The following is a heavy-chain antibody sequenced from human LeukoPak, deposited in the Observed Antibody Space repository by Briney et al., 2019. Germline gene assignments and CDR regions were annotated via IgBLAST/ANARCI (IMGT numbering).Heavy chain of an antibody. CDR3: ARDKQLVLTYYMDV. V-gene: IGHV3-74*01. J-gene: IGHJ6*03. CDR2: INSDGSST. D-gene: IGHD6-6*01. CDR1: GFTFSSYW. Sequence: GGSLRLSCAASGFTFSSYWMHWVRQAPGKELVWVSRINSDGSSTSYADSVKGRFTISRDNAKNTLYLQMNSLRAEDTAVYYCARDKQLVLTYYMDVWGKGTTVTVSS.